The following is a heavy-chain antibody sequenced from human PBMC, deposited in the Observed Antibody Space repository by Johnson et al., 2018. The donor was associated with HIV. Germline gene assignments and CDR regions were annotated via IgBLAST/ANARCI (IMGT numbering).Heavy chain of an antibody. Sequence: VQLVESGGGLVQPGGSLRLSCAASGFAFGSYWMHWVRQAPGKGLQWVANINQYGSEEYYVDSVKGRFTISSDNAKNSIYLQMNTLNAEDTAVYYCASSTVMMTDDVFDIWGQGTVVTVSP. D-gene: IGHD4-11*01. CDR1: GFAFGSYW. J-gene: IGHJ3*02. CDR3: ASSTVMMTDDVFDI. CDR2: INQYGSEE. V-gene: IGHV3-7*05.